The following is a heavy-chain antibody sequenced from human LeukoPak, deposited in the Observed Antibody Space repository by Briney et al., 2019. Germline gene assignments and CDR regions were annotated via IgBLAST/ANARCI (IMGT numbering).Heavy chain of an antibody. CDR2: IWYDGSNK. CDR3: ARGYXDYXWXXYXXXXXDY. V-gene: IGHV3-33*01. Sequence: SGGSLRLSCAASGFTFSSYGMHWVRQAPGKGLEWVAVIWYDGSNKYYADSVKGRFTISRDNSKNTLYLQMNSLRAEDTAVYYCARGYXDYXWXXYXXXXXDYWXXGTLVTVS. D-gene: IGHD3-16*02. CDR1: GFTFSSYG. J-gene: IGHJ4*01.